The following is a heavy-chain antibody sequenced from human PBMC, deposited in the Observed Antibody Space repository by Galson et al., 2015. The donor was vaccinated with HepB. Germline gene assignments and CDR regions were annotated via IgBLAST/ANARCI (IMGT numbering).Heavy chain of an antibody. CDR1: GFTFSSYG. Sequence: SLRLSCAASGFTFSSYGMHWVRQAPGKGLEWVAVIWYDGSNKYYADSVKGRFTISRDNSKNTLYLQMNSLRAEDTAVYYCARLAAAGTGEGSGFDYWGQGTLVTVSS. CDR2: IWYDGSNK. J-gene: IGHJ4*02. V-gene: IGHV3-33*08. CDR3: ARLAAAGTGEGSGFDY. D-gene: IGHD6-13*01.